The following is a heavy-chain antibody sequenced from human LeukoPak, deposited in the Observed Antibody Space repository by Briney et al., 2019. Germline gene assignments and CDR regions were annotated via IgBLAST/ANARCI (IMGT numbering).Heavy chain of an antibody. V-gene: IGHV3-74*01. Sequence: GGSLRLSRAASGFTFSSYWMHWVRQAPGKGLVWVSRINSDGSSTSYADSVKGRFTISRDNAKNTLYLQMNSLRAEDTAVYYCARVHYYGSGSDFYYYMDVWGKGTTVTISS. J-gene: IGHJ6*03. CDR1: GFTFSSYW. CDR2: INSDGSST. CDR3: ARVHYYGSGSDFYYYMDV. D-gene: IGHD3-10*01.